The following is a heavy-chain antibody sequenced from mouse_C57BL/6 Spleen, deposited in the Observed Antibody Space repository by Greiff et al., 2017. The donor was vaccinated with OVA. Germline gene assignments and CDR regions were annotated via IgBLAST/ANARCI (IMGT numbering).Heavy chain of an antibody. Sequence: EVQLVESGGGLVQPGGSLKLSCAASGFTFSDYYMYWVRQTPEKRLEWVAYISNGGGSTYYPDTVKGRFTISRDNAKNTLYLQMSRLKSEDTAMYYCARASFDYWGQGTTLTVSS. CDR1: GFTFSDYY. J-gene: IGHJ2*01. D-gene: IGHD6-1*01. V-gene: IGHV5-12*01. CDR2: ISNGGGST. CDR3: ARASFDY.